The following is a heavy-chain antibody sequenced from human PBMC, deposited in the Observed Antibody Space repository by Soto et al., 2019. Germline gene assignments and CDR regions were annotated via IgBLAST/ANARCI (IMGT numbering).Heavy chain of an antibody. V-gene: IGHV2-5*01. J-gene: IGHJ4*02. CDR2: IYWNDDK. Sequence: SGPTLVNPTPTLTLTCTFSGFSLSTSGVGVGWIRQPPGKALEWLALIYWNDDKLYSPSRKSRLTIRKETSKNQVVLTMTNMDPVDTATYYCAHRPTAAAGLSHFDYWGQGTLVTVSS. D-gene: IGHD6-13*01. CDR1: GFSLSTSGVG. CDR3: AHRPTAAAGLSHFDY.